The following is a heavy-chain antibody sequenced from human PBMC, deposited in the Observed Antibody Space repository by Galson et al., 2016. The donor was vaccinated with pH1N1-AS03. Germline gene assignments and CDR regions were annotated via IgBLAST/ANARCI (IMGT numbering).Heavy chain of an antibody. CDR3: AGEGCGARSTPGCYASGLGRRSYMDV. Sequence: ETLSLTCTVSGGSMSTYYWGWIRQPAGKGLEWIGRIHTSGGTKHNPSLQSRVAMSVDTSKNQFSLKLRSVTAADTAVYYCAGEGCGARSTPGCYASGLGRRSYMDVWGQGTTVTVSS. D-gene: IGHD2-2*01. CDR1: GGSMSTYY. J-gene: IGHJ6*02. CDR2: IHTSGGT. V-gene: IGHV4-4*07.